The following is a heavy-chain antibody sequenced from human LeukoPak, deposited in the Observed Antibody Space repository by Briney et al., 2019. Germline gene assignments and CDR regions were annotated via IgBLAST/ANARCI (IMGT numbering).Heavy chain of an antibody. CDR3: TTDGGYYYDSSGYYCAY. D-gene: IGHD3-22*01. Sequence: GGSLRLSCAASGFTFSSYAMSWVRQAPGKGLEWVSAISGSGGSTYYADSVKGRFTISRDNSKNTLYLQMNSLKTEDTAVYYCTTDGGYYYDSSGYYCAYWGQGTLVTVSS. J-gene: IGHJ4*02. CDR1: GFTFSSYA. CDR2: ISGSGGST. V-gene: IGHV3-23*01.